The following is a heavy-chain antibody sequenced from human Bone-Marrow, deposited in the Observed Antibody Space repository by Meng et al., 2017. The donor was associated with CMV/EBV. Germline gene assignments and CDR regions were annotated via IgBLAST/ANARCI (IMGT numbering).Heavy chain of an antibody. Sequence: VGGIRQPTGKALEWIALIYWNEDKRYSPSMKSRLTINKEATKNQVVLTMTNMDPVDTATYYCAHGPYYDFWSGYFSDCDWCLDAFDIWGQGTMVTVSS. CDR2: IYWNEDK. CDR3: AHGPYYDFWSGYFSDCDWCLDAFDI. V-gene: IGHV2-5*01. D-gene: IGHD3-3*01. J-gene: IGHJ3*02.